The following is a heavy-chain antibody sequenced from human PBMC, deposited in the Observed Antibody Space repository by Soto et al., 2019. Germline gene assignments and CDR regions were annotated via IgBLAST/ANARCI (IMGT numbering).Heavy chain of an antibody. CDR1: GFRVSNYR. CDR3: TTVTTSSVFDF. V-gene: IGHV3-7*03. D-gene: IGHD4-17*01. Sequence: EVQLVESGGGLVQPGGSLRLSCAASGFRVSNYRMSWVRQAPGNGLEWVANIKEGGSEKYYVDSVKGRFTISRDNADNSLYLQMNSLRGEDTAVYYCTTVTTSSVFDFWGPGTLVTVSS. J-gene: IGHJ4*02. CDR2: IKEGGSEK.